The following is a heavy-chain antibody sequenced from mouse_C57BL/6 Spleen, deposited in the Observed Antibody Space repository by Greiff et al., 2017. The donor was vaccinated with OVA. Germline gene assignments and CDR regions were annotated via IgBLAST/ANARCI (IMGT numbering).Heavy chain of an antibody. J-gene: IGHJ2*01. CDR2: IHPNSGST. V-gene: IGHV1-64*01. CDR3: ARESFYYGNLDYFDY. D-gene: IGHD2-1*01. CDR1: GYTFTSYW. Sequence: QVQLQQPGAELVKPGASVKLSCKASGYTFTSYWMHWVKQRPGQGLEWIGMIHPNSGSTNYNEKFKRKATLTVDKSSRTSYMQLSSLTSEDSAVYYCARESFYYGNLDYFDYWGQGTTLTVSS.